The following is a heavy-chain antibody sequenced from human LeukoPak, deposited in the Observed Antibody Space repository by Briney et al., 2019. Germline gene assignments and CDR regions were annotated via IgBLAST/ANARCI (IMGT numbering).Heavy chain of an antibody. CDR2: ISSSSSTI. CDR3: ARVTTTVTTRYGMDV. CDR1: GFTFSSYS. D-gene: IGHD4-17*01. J-gene: IGHJ6*02. Sequence: PGGSLRLSCAASGFTFSSYSMNWVRQAPGKGLEWVSYISSSSSTIYYADSVKGRFTISRDNAKNSLYLQMNSLRAEDTAVYYCARVTTTVTTRYGMDVWGQGTTVTVSS. V-gene: IGHV3-48*04.